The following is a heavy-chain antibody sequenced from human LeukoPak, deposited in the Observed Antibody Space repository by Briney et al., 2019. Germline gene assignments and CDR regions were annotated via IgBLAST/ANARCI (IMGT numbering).Heavy chain of an antibody. CDR3: AREMGGYYSDYYYGMVV. CDR2: INHSGTT. V-gene: IGHV4-34*01. Sequence: SETLSLTCAVYGGSFSGYYWSWVRQPPGKGLEWIGEINHSGTTNYNPSLKSRVTISVDTSKNQFSLKLSSVTAADTAVYYCAREMGGYYSDYYYGMVVWGQGTTVTVSS. D-gene: IGHD3-3*01. J-gene: IGHJ6*02. CDR1: GGSFSGYY.